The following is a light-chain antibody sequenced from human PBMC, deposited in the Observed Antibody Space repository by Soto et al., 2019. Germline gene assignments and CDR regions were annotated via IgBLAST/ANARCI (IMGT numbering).Light chain of an antibody. CDR3: QYYGSSPMYT. CDR1: QGIASIY. Sequence: EIVLTQSPGTLSLSPGERATLSCRVSQGIASIYLAWYQQKPGQAPRLLIYGASSRATGIPDRFSGSGSGTDFTLTISRLDPEDFAVYYCQYYGSSPMYTFGQGTKLEIK. CDR2: GAS. J-gene: IGKJ2*01. V-gene: IGKV3-20*01.